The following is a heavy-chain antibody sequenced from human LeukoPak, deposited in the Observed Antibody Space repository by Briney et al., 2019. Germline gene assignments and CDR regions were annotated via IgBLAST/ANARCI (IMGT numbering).Heavy chain of an antibody. Sequence: LETLSLTCTVSGGSISISSYNWGSIRQPPGKWLEWIGTIYYSGTTYYNPSLKSRVTISVDTSKNHFSLKLSSVTAADTAVYYCARRDTSMHAFDMWGQGTMVTVSS. CDR1: GGSISISSYN. V-gene: IGHV4-39*02. CDR2: IYYSGTT. CDR3: ARRDTSMHAFDM. J-gene: IGHJ3*02. D-gene: IGHD2-8*01.